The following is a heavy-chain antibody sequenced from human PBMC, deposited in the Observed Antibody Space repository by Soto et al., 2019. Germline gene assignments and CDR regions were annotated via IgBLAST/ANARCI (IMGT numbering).Heavy chain of an antibody. CDR3: ARERPDGARLDP. CDR1: GGSISSGGYS. D-gene: IGHD6-25*01. V-gene: IGHV4-30-4*01. CDR2: IYYSGST. J-gene: IGHJ5*02. Sequence: TSETLSLTCAVSGGSISSGGYSWSWIRQPPGKGLEWIGYIYYSGSTYYNPSLKSRVTISVDTSKNQFSLKLSSVTAADTAVYYCARERPDGARLDPWGQGTLVTVSP.